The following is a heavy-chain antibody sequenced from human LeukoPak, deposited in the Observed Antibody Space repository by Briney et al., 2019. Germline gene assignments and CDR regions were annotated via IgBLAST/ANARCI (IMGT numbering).Heavy chain of an antibody. J-gene: IGHJ6*03. CDR1: GGTFSSYA. Sequence: ASVKVSCKASGGTFSSYAISWVRQAPGQGLEWMGGIIPIFGTANYAQKFQGRVTITADESTSTAYMELSSLRSEDTAVYYCVRVYQSGYYMDVWGKGTTVAVSS. V-gene: IGHV1-69*01. CDR3: VRVYQSGYYMDV. CDR2: IIPIFGTA. D-gene: IGHD1-14*01.